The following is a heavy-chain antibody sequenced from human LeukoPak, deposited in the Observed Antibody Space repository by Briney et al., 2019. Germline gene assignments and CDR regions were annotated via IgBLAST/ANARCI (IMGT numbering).Heavy chain of an antibody. Sequence: GGSLRPSCAASGFTFSSYWMHWVRQAPGKGLVWVSRINSDGSSTSYADSVKGRFTISRDNAKNTLYLQMNSLRAEDTAVYYCARGVGYCSSTSCYWWFDPWGQGTLVTVSS. D-gene: IGHD2-2*01. V-gene: IGHV3-74*01. J-gene: IGHJ5*02. CDR3: ARGVGYCSSTSCYWWFDP. CDR2: INSDGSST. CDR1: GFTFSSYW.